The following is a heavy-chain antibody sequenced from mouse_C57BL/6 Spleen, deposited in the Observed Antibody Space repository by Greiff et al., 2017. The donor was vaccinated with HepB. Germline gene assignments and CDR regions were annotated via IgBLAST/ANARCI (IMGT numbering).Heavy chain of an antibody. V-gene: IGHV1-42*01. CDR3: ARRGYLDY. Sequence: VQLKESGPELVKPGASVKISCKASGYSFTGYYMNWVKQSPEKSLEWIGEINPSTGGTTYNQKFKAKATLTVDKSSSTAYMQLKSLTSEDSAVYYCARRGYLDYWGQGTTLTVSS. CDR2: INPSTGGT. J-gene: IGHJ2*01. CDR1: GYSFTGYY.